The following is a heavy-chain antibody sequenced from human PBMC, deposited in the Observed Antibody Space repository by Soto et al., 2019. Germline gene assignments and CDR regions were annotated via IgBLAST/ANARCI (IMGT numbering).Heavy chain of an antibody. CDR1: GFTFSSYG. J-gene: IGHJ5*02. CDR3: ARDENGSGSSWFDP. Sequence: QPGGSLRLSCAASGFTFSSYGMHWVRQAPGKGLEWVAVIWYDGSNKYYADSVKGRFTISRDNSKNTLYLQMNSLRAEDTAVYYCARDENGSGSSWFDPWGQGTLVTVSS. D-gene: IGHD3-10*01. V-gene: IGHV3-33*01. CDR2: IWYDGSNK.